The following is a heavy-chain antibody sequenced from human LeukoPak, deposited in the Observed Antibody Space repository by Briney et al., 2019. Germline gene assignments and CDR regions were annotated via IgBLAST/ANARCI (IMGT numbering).Heavy chain of an antibody. CDR1: GGSISSYY. D-gene: IGHD3-22*01. V-gene: IGHV4-4*07. J-gene: IGHJ1*01. Sequence: PSETLSLTCTVSGGSISSYYWSWIRQPAGKGLEWIGRIYTSGSTNYNPSLKSRVTMSVDTSKNQSSLKLSSVTAADTAVYYCARESYDSSGYYYGSAEYFQHWGQGTLVTVSS. CDR3: ARESYDSSGYYYGSAEYFQH. CDR2: IYTSGST.